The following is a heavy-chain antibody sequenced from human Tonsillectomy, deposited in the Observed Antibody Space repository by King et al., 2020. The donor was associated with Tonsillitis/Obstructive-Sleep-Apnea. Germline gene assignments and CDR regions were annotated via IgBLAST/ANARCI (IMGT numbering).Heavy chain of an antibody. D-gene: IGHD5-24*01. J-gene: IGHJ4*02. CDR3: ARDRKEMSTNYYFDY. Sequence: VQLVESGGGLIQPGGSLRLSCAASGFTVSNNYMSWVRQAPGKGLEWVSVIYSGGFTYYADSVRGRFTISRDNSKNTLYLQMNSLRADDTAVYYCARDRKEMSTNYYFDYWGQGTLVTVSS. CDR2: IYSGGFT. CDR1: GFTVSNNY. V-gene: IGHV3-53*01.